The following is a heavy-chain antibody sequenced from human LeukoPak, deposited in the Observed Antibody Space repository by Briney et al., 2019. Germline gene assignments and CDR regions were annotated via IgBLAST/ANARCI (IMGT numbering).Heavy chain of an antibody. CDR3: ARDAGHRLSRRNYYAMDV. D-gene: IGHD6-25*01. J-gene: IGHJ6*02. Sequence: SETLSLTCTVSGGSISSSSYYWGWIRQPPGKGLEWIGSIYYGGSTYYNSSLKSRVTISVDISKNQFSLKVSPVTAADTAVYYCARDAGHRLSRRNYYAMDVWGQGTTVTVSS. CDR1: GGSISSSSYY. CDR2: IYYGGST. V-gene: IGHV4-39*07.